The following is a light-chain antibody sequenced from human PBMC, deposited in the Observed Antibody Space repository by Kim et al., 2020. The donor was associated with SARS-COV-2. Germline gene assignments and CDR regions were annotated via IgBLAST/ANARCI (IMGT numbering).Light chain of an antibody. J-gene: IGLJ3*02. CDR1: SSNIGLNF. CDR2: NND. CDR3: STWDDGLGGPV. V-gene: IGLV1-47*01. Sequence: GQSVTLACSGSSSNIGLNFVYWYQLLPGMAPKLLIYNNDRRASGVPDRFSGSKSGTSASLAISGLQSEHEADYFCSTWDDGLGGPVFGGGTQLTVL.